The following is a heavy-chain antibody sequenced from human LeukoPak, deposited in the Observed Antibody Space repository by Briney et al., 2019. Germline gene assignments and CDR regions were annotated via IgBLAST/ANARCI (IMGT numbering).Heavy chain of an antibody. CDR2: MNPNSGNT. D-gene: IGHD5-18*01. CDR3: ARVGYSYGLLSFYYYYYMDV. Sequence: GASVKVSSKASGYTFTSYDINWVRQATGQGLEWMGWMNPNSGNTGYAQKFQGRVTMTRNTSISTAYMELSSLRSEDTAVYYCARVGYSYGLLSFYYYYYMDVWGKGTTVTVSS. J-gene: IGHJ6*03. CDR1: GYTFTSYD. V-gene: IGHV1-8*01.